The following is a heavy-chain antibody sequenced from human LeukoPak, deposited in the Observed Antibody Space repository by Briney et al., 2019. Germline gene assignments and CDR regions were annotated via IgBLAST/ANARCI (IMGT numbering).Heavy chain of an antibody. D-gene: IGHD6-13*01. V-gene: IGHV1-69*13. J-gene: IGHJ5*02. Sequence: ASVKVSCKASGGTFSSYAISWVRQAPGQGLEWMGGIIPILGTANYAQKFQGRVTITADESTSTAYMELSSLRSEDTAVYSCARDSLGAPPLAAAADYNWFDPWGQGTLVTVSS. CDR3: ARDSLGAPPLAAAADYNWFDP. CDR1: GGTFSSYA. CDR2: IIPILGTA.